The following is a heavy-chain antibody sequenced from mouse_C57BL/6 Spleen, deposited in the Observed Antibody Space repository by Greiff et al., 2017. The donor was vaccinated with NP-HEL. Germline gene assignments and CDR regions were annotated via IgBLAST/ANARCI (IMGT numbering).Heavy chain of an antibody. D-gene: IGHD1-1*01. CDR1: GFTFSDYG. J-gene: IGHJ3*01. CDR3: ARGNYYGSTPFAY. V-gene: IGHV5-17*01. Sequence: EVKLVESGGGLVKPGGSLKLSCAASGFTFSDYGMHWVRQAPEKGLEWVAYISSGSSTIYYADTVKGRFTITRDNAKNTLFLQMTRLRSEDTAMYYCARGNYYGSTPFAYWGQGTLVTVSA. CDR2: ISSGSSTI.